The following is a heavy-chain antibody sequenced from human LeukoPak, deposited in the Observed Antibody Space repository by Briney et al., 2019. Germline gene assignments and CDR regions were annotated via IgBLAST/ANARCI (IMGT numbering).Heavy chain of an antibody. CDR2: IGTAGDT. J-gene: IGHJ4*02. CDR1: GFTFSSYD. D-gene: IGHD4-17*01. Sequence: QTGGSLRLSCAASGFTFSSYDMHWVRQATGKGLEWVSAIGTAGDTYYPGSVKGRSTVSRDNAKNTLYLQMNSLRAEDTAVYYCARDDYGDYYFDYWGQGTLVTVSS. V-gene: IGHV3-13*01. CDR3: ARDDYGDYYFDY.